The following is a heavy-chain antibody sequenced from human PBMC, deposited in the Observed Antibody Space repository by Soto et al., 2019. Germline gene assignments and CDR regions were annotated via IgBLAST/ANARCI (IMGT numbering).Heavy chain of an antibody. CDR1: GYTFTSYG. CDR3: ARDLSXXGWFDP. V-gene: IGHV1-18*01. CDR2: ISAYNGNT. Sequence: QVQLVQSGAEVKKPGASVKVSCKASGYTFTSYGISWVRQAPGQGLEWMGWISAYNGNTNYAQKLQGRVTMTTDTXXXXXXXXXXXXXXXXXXXXXXARDLSXXGWFDPWGQGTLVTVSS. J-gene: IGHJ5*02.